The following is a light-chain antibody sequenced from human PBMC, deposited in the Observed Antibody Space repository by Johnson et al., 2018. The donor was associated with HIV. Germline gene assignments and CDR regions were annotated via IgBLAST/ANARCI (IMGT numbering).Light chain of an antibody. J-gene: IGLJ1*01. CDR2: DNN. CDR3: GTWDSSLSGYV. Sequence: QSVLTQPPSVSAAPGQKVTISCSGSSSNIGNNYVSWYQQVPGAAPKLLIYDNNRRPSGIPDRFSATKSGTSATLGITGLQTGDEADYYCGTWDSSLSGYVVGTGTKVTVL. V-gene: IGLV1-51*01. CDR1: SSNIGNNY.